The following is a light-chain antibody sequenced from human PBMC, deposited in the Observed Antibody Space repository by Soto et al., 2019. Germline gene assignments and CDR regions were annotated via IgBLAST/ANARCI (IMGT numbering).Light chain of an antibody. J-gene: IGKJ4*01. CDR3: QQYGSSPLT. CDR1: QSVSSSY. V-gene: IGKV3-20*01. Sequence: EIVLTQSPGTLSLSPGERATLSCRASQSVSSSYLAWYQQKPGQAPRLLIYGASSRATGIPDRFSGSGSETDFTLTISSLQPEDCAVYYLQQYGSSPLTFGGGTKVDIK. CDR2: GAS.